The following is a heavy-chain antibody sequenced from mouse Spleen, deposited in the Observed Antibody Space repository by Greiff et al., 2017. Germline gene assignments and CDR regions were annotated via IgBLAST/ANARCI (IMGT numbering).Heavy chain of an antibody. CDR2: ISSGGSYT. V-gene: IGHV5-6*01. CDR3: ARHTDYYAMDY. CDR1: GFTFSSYG. Sequence: EVKVVESGGDLVKPGGSLKLSCAASGFTFSSYGMSWVRQTPDKRLEWVATISSGGSYTYYPDSVKGRFTISRDNAKNTLYLQMSSLKSEDTAMYYCARHTDYYAMDYWGQGTSVTVSS. J-gene: IGHJ4*01.